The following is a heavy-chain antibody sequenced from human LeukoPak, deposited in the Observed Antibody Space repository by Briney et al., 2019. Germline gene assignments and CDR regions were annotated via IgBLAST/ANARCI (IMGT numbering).Heavy chain of an antibody. J-gene: IGHJ4*01. V-gene: IGHV4-39*01. D-gene: IGHD6-19*01. Sequence: PSETLSLTCAVSGGSIRRSSYDCGWIRQPPGKGLEWIGSIYYTGSTYYNPSLKSRVTISVDTSKNQFCLKLSSVTAADTAVYYCATSSPNWDIAVAGTWNFWGQGTLVTVSS. CDR3: ATSSPNWDIAVAGTWNF. CDR1: GGSIRRSSYD. CDR2: IYYTGST.